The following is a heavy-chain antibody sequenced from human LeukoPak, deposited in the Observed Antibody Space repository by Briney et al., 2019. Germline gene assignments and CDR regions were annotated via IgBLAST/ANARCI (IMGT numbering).Heavy chain of an antibody. CDR3: ASSRTAASSNWFDP. V-gene: IGHV3-53*01. CDR2: IHTNGNT. D-gene: IGHD6-13*01. CDR1: GFTFSSYS. Sequence: QTGGSLRLSCAASGFTFSSYSMNWVRQAPGKGLEWVSIIHTNGNTYYADSVKGRFTISRDNSKNTLYLQMNSLRTEDTAVYYCASSRTAASSNWFDPWGQGTLVTVSS. J-gene: IGHJ5*02.